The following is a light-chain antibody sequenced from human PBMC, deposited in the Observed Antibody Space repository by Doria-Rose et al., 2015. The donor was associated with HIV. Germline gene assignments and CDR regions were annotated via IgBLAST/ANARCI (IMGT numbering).Light chain of an antibody. CDR2: DGS. J-gene: IGKJ1*01. CDR3: HQYGTSWT. V-gene: IGKV3-20*01. Sequence: IVLTQSPGTLSLSPGARATLSCNASQRFRSNYLAWYQQKPGQAPSLLIYDGSTRATGITDRFSASGSGTDFTLTINRLEPEDFALYYCHQYGTSWTFGQGTKVEI. CDR1: QRFRSNY.